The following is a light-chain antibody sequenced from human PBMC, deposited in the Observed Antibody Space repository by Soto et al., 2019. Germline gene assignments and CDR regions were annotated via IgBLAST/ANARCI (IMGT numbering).Light chain of an antibody. J-gene: IGLJ1*01. CDR1: SSDVGGYNY. CDR2: EVS. CDR3: SSYTNINTRACV. V-gene: IGLV2-14*01. Sequence: QSVLTQPASGSGSPGQSITISCTGTSSDVGGYNYVSWYQQHPGKAPKLMIYEVSNRPSGVSSRFSGSKSGNTASLTISGLQAEDEAEYYCSSYTNINTRACVFGTGTKVTV.